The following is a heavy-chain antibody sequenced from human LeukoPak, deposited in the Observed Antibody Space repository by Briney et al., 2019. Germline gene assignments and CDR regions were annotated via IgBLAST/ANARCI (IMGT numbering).Heavy chain of an antibody. CDR2: INPNSGGT. CDR3: AGAYCGSTRCYGGGFDP. V-gene: IGHV1-2*02. D-gene: IGHD2-2*01. Sequence: ASVKVSCKASGYTFSGFYIHWVRQAPGQGLEWMGWINPNSGGTNFAQKFQGRVTMTRDMSANTVYMELSSLRSEDTAVYYCAGAYCGSTRCYGGGFDPWGQGTLVTVSS. CDR1: GYTFSGFY. J-gene: IGHJ5*02.